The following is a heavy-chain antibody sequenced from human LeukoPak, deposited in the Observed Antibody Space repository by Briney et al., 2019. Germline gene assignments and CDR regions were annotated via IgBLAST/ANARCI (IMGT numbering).Heavy chain of an antibody. Sequence: SETLSLTCSFSGGSISNYYWSWVRQPPGKGLEWIGYIYYSGSTDYNPSLKSRVTISVDTSKNQFSLKLSSVTAADTAVYYCARCRDYYDSSGYYSQFDYWGQGTLVTVSS. J-gene: IGHJ4*02. CDR2: IYYSGST. D-gene: IGHD3-22*01. V-gene: IGHV4-59*08. CDR1: GGSISNYY. CDR3: ARCRDYYDSSGYYSQFDY.